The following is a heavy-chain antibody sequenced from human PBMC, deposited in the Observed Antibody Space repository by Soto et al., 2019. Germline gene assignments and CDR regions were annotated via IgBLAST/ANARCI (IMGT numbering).Heavy chain of an antibody. Sequence: SETLSLTCAVSGGSISSSNWWSWVRQPPGKGLEWIGEIYHSGSTNYNPSLKSRVTISVDKSKNQFSLKLSSVTAADTAVYYCARCQTSIAAAGRGGYYYYYYGMDVWGQGTTVTVSS. CDR1: GGSISSSNW. CDR3: ARCQTSIAAAGRGGYYYYYYGMDV. CDR2: IYHSGST. D-gene: IGHD6-13*01. V-gene: IGHV4-4*02. J-gene: IGHJ6*02.